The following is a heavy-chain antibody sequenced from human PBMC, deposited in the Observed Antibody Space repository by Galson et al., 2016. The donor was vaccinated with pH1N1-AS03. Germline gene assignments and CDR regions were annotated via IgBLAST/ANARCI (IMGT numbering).Heavy chain of an antibody. Sequence: SLRLSCAASAFIFSNYGMHWVRQAPGKGLEWVAVISYDGTNKFYADSVKGRFTISRDNSKNTLYLQMNSLRAEDTAVYYCAKDRSSWPPGWGSVDSWGQGTLVIVSS. D-gene: IGHD6-13*01. CDR3: AKDRSSWPPGWGSVDS. CDR2: ISYDGTNK. CDR1: AFIFSNYG. V-gene: IGHV3-30*18. J-gene: IGHJ4*02.